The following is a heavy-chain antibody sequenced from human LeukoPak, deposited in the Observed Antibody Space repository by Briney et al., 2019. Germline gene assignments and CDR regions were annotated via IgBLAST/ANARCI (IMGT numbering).Heavy chain of an antibody. CDR3: ARQPKRLGYCSGGSCYFDY. V-gene: IGHV4-59*08. CDR1: GGSISGYY. Sequence: SETLSLTCTVSGGSISGYYWSWIRQPPGKGLEWIGYIYYSGSTNYNPSLKSRVTISVDTSKSQFSLKLSSVTAADTAVYYCARQPKRLGYCSGGSCYFDYWGQGTLVTVSS. D-gene: IGHD2-15*01. J-gene: IGHJ4*02. CDR2: IYYSGST.